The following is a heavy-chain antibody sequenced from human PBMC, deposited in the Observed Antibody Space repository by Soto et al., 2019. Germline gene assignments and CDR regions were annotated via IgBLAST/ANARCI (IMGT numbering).Heavy chain of an antibody. V-gene: IGHV5-51*01. J-gene: IGHJ4*02. CDR1: GYSFTSYW. Sequence: PGESLKISCKGSGYSFTSYWIGWVRQMPGKGLEWMGIIYPGDSDTRYSPSFQGHVTISADKSTSTAYLQWSSLKASDTAMYYCARQLDSNAWYYFDSWGQGTLVTVSS. D-gene: IGHD6-19*01. CDR2: IYPGDSDT. CDR3: ARQLDSNAWYYFDS.